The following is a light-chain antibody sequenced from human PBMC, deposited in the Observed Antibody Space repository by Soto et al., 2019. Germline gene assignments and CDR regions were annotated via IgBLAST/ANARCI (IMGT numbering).Light chain of an antibody. CDR1: QTISSY. V-gene: IGKV1-39*01. J-gene: IGKJ2*01. CDR3: QQSYSTPYT. Sequence: DIKMTQSPSSLSASVGDRVTITCRASQTISSYLNWYQQKPGKAPKLLIYAASSLQSGVPSRFSGRGSGTDFTLTISSLQPEDFATFYCQQSYSTPYTFGQGTKLEIK. CDR2: AAS.